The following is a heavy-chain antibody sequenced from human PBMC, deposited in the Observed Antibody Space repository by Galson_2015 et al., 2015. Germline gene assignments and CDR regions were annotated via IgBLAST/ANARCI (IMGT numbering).Heavy chain of an antibody. CDR3: AREYNYYGSGSYRTDYYYGMDV. J-gene: IGHJ6*02. Sequence: SLRLSCAASGFTVSSNYMSWVRQAPGKGLEWVSVIYSGGSTYYADSVRGRFTISRDNSKNTLYLQMNSLRAEDTAVYYCAREYNYYGSGSYRTDYYYGMDVWGQGTTVTVSS. V-gene: IGHV3-53*01. CDR1: GFTVSSNY. D-gene: IGHD3-10*01. CDR2: IYSGGST.